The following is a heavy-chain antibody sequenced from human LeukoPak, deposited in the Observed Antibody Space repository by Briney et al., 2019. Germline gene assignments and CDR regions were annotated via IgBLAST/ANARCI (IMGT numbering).Heavy chain of an antibody. V-gene: IGHV3-9*01. D-gene: IGHD1-26*01. CDR1: GFTFDDYA. Sequence: GRSLRLSCAASGFTFDDYAMHWVRQAPGKGLEWVSGISWNSGSIGYADSVKGRFTISRDNAKNSLYLQMNSLRAEDTAVYYCARLWELDYWGQGTLVTVSS. CDR3: ARLWELDY. J-gene: IGHJ4*02. CDR2: ISWNSGSI.